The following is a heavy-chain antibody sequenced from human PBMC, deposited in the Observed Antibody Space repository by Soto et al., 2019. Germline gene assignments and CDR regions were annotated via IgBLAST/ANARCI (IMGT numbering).Heavy chain of an antibody. CDR2: IDYNGVT. D-gene: IGHD2-15*01. V-gene: IGHV4-39*01. Sequence: SETLSLTCTVSGGSIYRSGYYWGWIRQPPGRGLEWIGKIDYNGVTYSNPSLKSRVTISRDTSKNQFSLKLTSVTAADTALYYCGKVLVGATGHTDSDSWGPGTLVTVSS. J-gene: IGHJ4*02. CDR1: GGSIYRSGYY. CDR3: GKVLVGATGHTDSDS.